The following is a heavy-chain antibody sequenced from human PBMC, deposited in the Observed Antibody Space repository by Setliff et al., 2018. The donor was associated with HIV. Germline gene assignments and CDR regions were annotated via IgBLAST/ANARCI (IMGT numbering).Heavy chain of an antibody. J-gene: IGHJ3*02. Sequence: GASVKVSCKASGGTFSSYAISWVQQAPGQGLEWMGGIIPIFGTANYAQKFQGRVTITADESTSTAYMELSSLRSDDTAVYFCARVPYRSAWFSGGHDAFDIWGQGTMVTVSS. D-gene: IGHD6-19*01. CDR3: ARVPYRSAWFSGGHDAFDI. CDR2: IIPIFGTA. CDR1: GGTFSSYA. V-gene: IGHV1-69*13.